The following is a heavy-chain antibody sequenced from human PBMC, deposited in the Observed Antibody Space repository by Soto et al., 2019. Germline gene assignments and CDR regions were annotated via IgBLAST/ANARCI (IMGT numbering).Heavy chain of an antibody. D-gene: IGHD4-17*01. Sequence: QLQLQESGPGLVKPSETLSLTCTVSGGSISSSSYYWGWIRQPPGKGLEWIGSIYYSGSTYYNPSLKSRVTISVDTSKNQFSLKLSSVTAADTAVYYCARHTVTTLYYYYMDVWGKGTTVTVSS. J-gene: IGHJ6*03. V-gene: IGHV4-39*01. CDR1: GGSISSSSYY. CDR3: ARHTVTTLYYYYMDV. CDR2: IYYSGST.